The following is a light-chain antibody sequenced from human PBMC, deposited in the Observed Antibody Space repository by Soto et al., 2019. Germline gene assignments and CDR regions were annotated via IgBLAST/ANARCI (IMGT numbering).Light chain of an antibody. Sequence: DIVMTQSPDSLAVSLGERATINCKSSQSILSSSNNKNYLAWYQQKPRQPPKLLIYWASTRESGVPDRFSGSGSRTDFTLTISSLQAADVAVYYCQQHYETPTFGQGTKVEI. CDR1: QSILSSSNNKNY. J-gene: IGKJ1*01. V-gene: IGKV4-1*01. CDR3: QQHYETPT. CDR2: WAS.